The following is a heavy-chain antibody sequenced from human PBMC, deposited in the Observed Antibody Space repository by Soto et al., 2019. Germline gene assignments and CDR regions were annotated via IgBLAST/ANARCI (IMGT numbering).Heavy chain of an antibody. CDR3: AKPDF. J-gene: IGHJ4*02. CDR2: IIGSGSST. V-gene: IGHV3-23*01. Sequence: GGSLRLSCAASGFTFSTYAMSWVRQAPGKGLEFVSTIIGSGSSTYYADSVRGRFTISRDNSRNTLYLQINSLRTEDTAVYYCAKPDFWGQGTLVTVSS. CDR1: GFTFSTYA.